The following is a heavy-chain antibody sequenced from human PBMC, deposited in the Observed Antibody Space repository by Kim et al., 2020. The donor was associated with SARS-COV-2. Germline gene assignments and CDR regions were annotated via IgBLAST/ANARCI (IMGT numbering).Heavy chain of an antibody. D-gene: IGHD3-10*01. V-gene: IGHV3-23*01. J-gene: IGHJ4*02. CDR3: AKAPLGTMVRGVIDYFDY. Sequence: KGRFTISRDNSKNTLYLQMNSLRAEDTAVYYCAKAPLGTMVRGVIDYFDYWGQGTLVTVSS.